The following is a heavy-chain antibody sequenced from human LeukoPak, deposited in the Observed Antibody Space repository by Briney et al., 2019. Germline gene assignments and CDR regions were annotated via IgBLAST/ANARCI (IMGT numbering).Heavy chain of an antibody. CDR2: ISLTGET. Sequence: SETLSLTCGVSGGSISSTNWWRWVRQPPGQGLEWIGEISLTGETNYNPSLNGRVTMSLDESRNQLSLGLTSVTAADTAIYYCSGESGAFCPFGYWGQGTLVIVPP. CDR1: GGSISSTNW. CDR3: SGESGAFCPFGY. D-gene: IGHD1-26*01. V-gene: IGHV4-4*02. J-gene: IGHJ4*02.